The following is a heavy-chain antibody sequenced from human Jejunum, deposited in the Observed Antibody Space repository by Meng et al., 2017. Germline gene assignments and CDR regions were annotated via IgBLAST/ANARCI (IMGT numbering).Heavy chain of an antibody. D-gene: IGHD5-12*01. Sequence: GESLKISCAASGFTFSSYTMNWVRQAPGKGLEWVSSISNSGSYIYYADSVKGRFTISRDNAKNSLYLQMNSLRAEDTAVYYCAKDLYSGYTNYGMDVWGQGTTVTVSS. CDR3: AKDLYSGYTNYGMDV. V-gene: IGHV3-21*01. CDR1: GFTFSSYT. J-gene: IGHJ6*02. CDR2: ISNSGSYI.